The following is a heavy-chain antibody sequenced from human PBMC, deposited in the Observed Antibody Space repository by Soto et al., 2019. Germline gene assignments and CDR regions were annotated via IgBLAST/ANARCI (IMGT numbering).Heavy chain of an antibody. V-gene: IGHV1-18*01. Sequence: QVQLVQSGAEVKKPGASVKVSCKASGYTFTTHGISWVRQVPGQGLEWMGWVRGDNGHTNYAQSLQGRVTMTTDTSKNTAYMELRSLGSDDTAVYYCARDLGYCRSGTCYREWFDPWGQGTLVTVSS. CDR3: ARDLGYCRSGTCYREWFDP. D-gene: IGHD2-15*01. J-gene: IGHJ5*02. CDR2: VRGDNGHT. CDR1: GYTFTTHG.